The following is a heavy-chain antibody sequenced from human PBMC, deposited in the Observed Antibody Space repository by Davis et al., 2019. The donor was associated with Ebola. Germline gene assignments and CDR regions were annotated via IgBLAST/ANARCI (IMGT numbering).Heavy chain of an antibody. Sequence: VILGGSLRLSCGASGFTFSSYSMNWVRQAPGKGLECVASISSSSGYIYYADSVKGRFTISRDNANNSLYLHMNSLRAEDTGVYYCARDPYLPAANQFYYYVMDVWGQGTTVTVSS. CDR1: GFTFSSYS. CDR3: ARDPYLPAANQFYYYVMDV. D-gene: IGHD2-2*01. V-gene: IGHV3-21*01. CDR2: ISSSSGYI. J-gene: IGHJ6*02.